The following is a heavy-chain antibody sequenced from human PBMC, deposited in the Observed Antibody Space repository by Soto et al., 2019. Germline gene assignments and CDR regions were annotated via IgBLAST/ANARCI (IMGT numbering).Heavy chain of an antibody. J-gene: IGHJ3*02. CDR1: GGSISSGCYS. Sequence: SEPLSLPCAVSGGSISSGCYSWSWIRQPPGKGLEWIGYIYHSGSTYYNPSLKSRVTISVDRSKNQFSLKLSSVTAADTAVYYCAREGDYGDRRAFDIWGQATMVTVSS. CDR2: IYHSGST. V-gene: IGHV4-30-2*01. D-gene: IGHD4-17*01. CDR3: AREGDYGDRRAFDI.